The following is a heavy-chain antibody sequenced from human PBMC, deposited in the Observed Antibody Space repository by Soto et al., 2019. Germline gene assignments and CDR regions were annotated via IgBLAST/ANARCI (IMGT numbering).Heavy chain of an antibody. J-gene: IGHJ5*02. CDR1: VYTFTNYG. Sequence: ASVPVSCKASVYTFTNYGIRWVRQAPGQGLDWMGWISAYNGNTNYAHEPQGRGTHTTDTSTSTAYMEPRSLRSDDTAVYYCVRFGYSSSYVWFDPWGQGTLVTVSS. CDR3: VRFGYSSSYVWFDP. V-gene: IGHV1-18*01. D-gene: IGHD6-13*01. CDR2: ISAYNGNT.